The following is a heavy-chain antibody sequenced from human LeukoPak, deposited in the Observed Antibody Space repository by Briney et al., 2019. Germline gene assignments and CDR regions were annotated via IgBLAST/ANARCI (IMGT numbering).Heavy chain of an antibody. CDR2: IYYSGNT. Sequence: SETLSLTCTVSGGSISSSSYYWGWIRQPPGKGLEWIGSIYYSGNTYYNPSLKSRVTISVDTSKNQFSLKLSSVTAADTAVFYCARHSYDILTGYYIGDWFDPWGQGTLVTVSS. CDR3: ARHSYDILTGYYIGDWFDP. D-gene: IGHD3-9*01. CDR1: GGSISSSSYY. V-gene: IGHV4-39*01. J-gene: IGHJ5*02.